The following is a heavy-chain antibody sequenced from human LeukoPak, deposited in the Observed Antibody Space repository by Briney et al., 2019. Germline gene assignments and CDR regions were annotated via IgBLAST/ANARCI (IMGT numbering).Heavy chain of an antibody. Sequence: SETLSLTCAVSGYSISSGYYWGWIRQPPGKGLEWIGSIHHSGSTYYNPSLKSRVTISVDTSKNQFSLKLSSVTAADTAVYYCARVRVLLWFGESSTLPYFDYWGQGTLVTVSS. CDR2: IHHSGST. V-gene: IGHV4-38-2*01. D-gene: IGHD3-10*01. CDR1: GYSISSGYY. CDR3: ARVRVLLWFGESSTLPYFDY. J-gene: IGHJ4*02.